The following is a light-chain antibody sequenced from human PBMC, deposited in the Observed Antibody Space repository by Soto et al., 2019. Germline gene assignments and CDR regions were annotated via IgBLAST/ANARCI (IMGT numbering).Light chain of an antibody. CDR2: LEGSGSY. CDR3: ETWDFNTRV. CDR1: SGHSSYI. Sequence: QLVLTQSSSASASLGSSVKLTCTLSSGHSSYIIAWHQQQPGKAPRYLMKLEGSGSYNKGSGVPDRFSGSSSGADRYLTISNLQFEDEADYYCETWDFNTRVFGGGTKLT. V-gene: IGLV4-60*02. J-gene: IGLJ3*02.